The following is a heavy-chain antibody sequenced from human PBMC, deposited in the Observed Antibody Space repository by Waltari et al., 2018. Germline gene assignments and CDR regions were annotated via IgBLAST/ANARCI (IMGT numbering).Heavy chain of an antibody. D-gene: IGHD6-6*01. CDR3: AADQVAARPRSHYYGMDV. J-gene: IGHJ6*02. Sequence: QMQLVQSGPEVKKPGTSVKVSCQASGFTFTSSAVQWVRQARGQRLEWIGWIVVGSGNTNYAQKFQERVTITRDMSTSTAYMELSSLRSEDTAVYYCAADQVAARPRSHYYGMDVWGQGTTVTVSS. CDR2: IVVGSGNT. V-gene: IGHV1-58*01. CDR1: GFTFTSSA.